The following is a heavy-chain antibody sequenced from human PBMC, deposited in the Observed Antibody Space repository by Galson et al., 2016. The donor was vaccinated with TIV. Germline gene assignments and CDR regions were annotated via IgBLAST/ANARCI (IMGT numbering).Heavy chain of an antibody. CDR1: GYTFTDYY. V-gene: IGHV1-69-2*01. CDR3: ATGVGEAKYYYSYYMDV. Sequence: VKVSCKVSGYTFTDYYMHWVQQAPGKGLEWMELVDPEDGETIYAEKFQGRVTITADTSTDTAYMELSSLRSEDTAVYYCATGVGEAKYYYSYYMDVWGKGTTVTVSS. D-gene: IGHD1-26*01. CDR2: VDPEDGET. J-gene: IGHJ6*03.